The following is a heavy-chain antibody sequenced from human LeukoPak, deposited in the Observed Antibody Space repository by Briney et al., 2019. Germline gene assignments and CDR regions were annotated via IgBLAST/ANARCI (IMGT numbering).Heavy chain of an antibody. CDR3: ARPYCSGGSCHDYFDY. Sequence: ASVKVSCKASGYTFTGYYMHWVRQAPGQGLEWMGWINPNSGGTNYAQKFQGRVTMTRDTSISTAYMELSGLRSDDTAVYYCARPYCSGGSCHDYFDYWGQGTLVTVSS. D-gene: IGHD2-15*01. CDR1: GYTFTGYY. CDR2: INPNSGGT. V-gene: IGHV1-2*02. J-gene: IGHJ4*02.